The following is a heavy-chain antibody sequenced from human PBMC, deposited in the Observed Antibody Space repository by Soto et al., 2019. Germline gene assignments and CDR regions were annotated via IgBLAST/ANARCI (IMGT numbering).Heavy chain of an antibody. CDR2: ISPYTGNT. V-gene: IGHV1-18*01. D-gene: IGHD5-12*01. CDR1: GYIFVNYG. J-gene: IGHJ6*03. Sequence: QVQLVQSGDEVKKPGASVKVSCKASGYIFVNYGIAWVRQAPGQGLEWMGWISPYTGNTHSATKIQGRLTMTTDTPTSTAYMARGGLTSDDPALYYWVMVDNYFTPPPQDVGGKGTTVT. CDR3: VMVDNYFTPPPQDV.